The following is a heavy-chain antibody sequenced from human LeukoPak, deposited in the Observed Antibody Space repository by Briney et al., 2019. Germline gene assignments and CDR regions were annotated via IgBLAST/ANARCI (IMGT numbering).Heavy chain of an antibody. D-gene: IGHD4-17*01. J-gene: IGHJ2*01. CDR1: GYTFTGYY. Sequence: ASVKVSCKASGYTFTGYYMHWMRQAPGQGLEWMGRINPNSGGTNYAQKFQGRVTMTRDTSISTAYMELSRLRSDDTAVYYCACLYGDDWYFDLWGRGTLVTASS. CDR2: INPNSGGT. CDR3: ACLYGDDWYFDL. V-gene: IGHV1-2*06.